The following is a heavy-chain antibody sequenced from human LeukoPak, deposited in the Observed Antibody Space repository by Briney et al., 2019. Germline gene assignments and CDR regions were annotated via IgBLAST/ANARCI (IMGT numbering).Heavy chain of an antibody. D-gene: IGHD4-11*01. CDR1: GFTFSSYA. CDR3: ARDLAGTVTSTFDY. J-gene: IGHJ4*02. Sequence: PGRSLRLSCAASGFTFSSYAMHWVRQAPGKGLEWVAVISYDGSNKYYADSVKGRFTISRDNSKNTLYLQMNSLRAEDTAVYYCARDLAGTVTSTFDYWGQGTLVTVSP. V-gene: IGHV3-30*01. CDR2: ISYDGSNK.